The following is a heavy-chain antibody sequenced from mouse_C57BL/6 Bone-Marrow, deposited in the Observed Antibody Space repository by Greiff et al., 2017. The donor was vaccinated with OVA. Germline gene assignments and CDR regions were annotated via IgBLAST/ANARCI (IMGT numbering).Heavy chain of an antibody. CDR2: IYPGSGST. CDR1: GYTFTSYW. Sequence: QVQLQQPGAELVKPGASVKMSCKASGYTFTSYWITWVKQRPGQGLEWIGDIYPGSGSTNYNEKFKSKATLTVDTSSSTAYMQLSSLTSEDSAVYYCARRGTYYSNRGFAYWGQGTLVTVSA. V-gene: IGHV1-55*01. CDR3: ARRGTYYSNRGFAY. D-gene: IGHD2-5*01. J-gene: IGHJ3*01.